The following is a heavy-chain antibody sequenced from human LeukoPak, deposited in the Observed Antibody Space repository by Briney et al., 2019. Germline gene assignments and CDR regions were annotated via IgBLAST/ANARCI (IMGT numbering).Heavy chain of an antibody. Sequence: PGGSLRLSCAASGYTFSSYAMSWVRQAPGKGLEWVLAISSSGGSTFYADSVKGRFTISRDNSKNTLYLQMNSLRAEDTAVYYCAKGGKWDVTPFDYWGQGTLVTVSS. CDR2: ISSSGGST. J-gene: IGHJ4*02. CDR3: AKGGKWDVTPFDY. V-gene: IGHV3-23*01. D-gene: IGHD1-26*01. CDR1: GYTFSSYA.